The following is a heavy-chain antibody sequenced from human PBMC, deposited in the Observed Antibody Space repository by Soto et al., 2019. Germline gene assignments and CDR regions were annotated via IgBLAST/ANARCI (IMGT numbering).Heavy chain of an antibody. CDR2: IFHTGTT. J-gene: IGHJ2*01. D-gene: IGHD3-10*01. CDR3: FLWSSMVRGARYFDL. CDR1: GDSISSGYH. Sequence: SETLSLTCTVSGDSISSGYHWAWIRQPPGMRLEWVASIFHTGTTYYNPSLTSRVTISVDKAKNQFSLKLTSVTAAHTAVYYCFLWSSMVRGARYFDLWARGTMVTVSS. V-gene: IGHV4-38-2*02.